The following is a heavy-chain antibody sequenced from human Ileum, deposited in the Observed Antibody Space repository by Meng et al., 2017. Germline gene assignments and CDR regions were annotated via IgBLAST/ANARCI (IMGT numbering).Heavy chain of an antibody. V-gene: IGHV4-4*02. Sequence: QGQLHESGRGLVTPSVTLSLTCAVAGGSISSSNWWSWVRQPPGKGLEWIGEIYHSGSTNYNPSLKSRVTISVDKSKNQFSLKLSSVTAADTAVYYCASLRYNWNYSADYWGQGTLVTVSS. D-gene: IGHD1-7*01. CDR2: IYHSGST. J-gene: IGHJ4*02. CDR3: ASLRYNWNYSADY. CDR1: GGSISSSNW.